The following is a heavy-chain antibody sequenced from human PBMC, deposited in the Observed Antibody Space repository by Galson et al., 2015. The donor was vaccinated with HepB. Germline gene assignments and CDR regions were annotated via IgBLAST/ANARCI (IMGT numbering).Heavy chain of an antibody. CDR3: AKEGYCSGGSCPGQQWLVLVPYFDY. CDR1: GFTFSSYA. Sequence: SLRLSCAASGFTFSSYAMHWVRQAPGKGLGWVAGISYDGSNKYYADSVKGRFTISRDISKNTLYLLMNSLRAEDTALYYCAKEGYCSGGSCPGQQWLVLVPYFDYWGQGTLVTVSS. CDR2: ISYDGSNK. J-gene: IGHJ4*02. D-gene: IGHD2-15*01. V-gene: IGHV3-30*04.